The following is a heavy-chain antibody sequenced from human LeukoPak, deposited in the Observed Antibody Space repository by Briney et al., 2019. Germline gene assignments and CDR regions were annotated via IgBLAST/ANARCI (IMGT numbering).Heavy chain of an antibody. J-gene: IGHJ4*02. CDR3: ARRHGSGSDYRGVDY. D-gene: IGHD3-10*01. V-gene: IGHV1-2*02. CDR2: INPNSGDT. Sequence: ASVKVSCKASGYTFTGHNLHWVRQAPGQGLEWMGWINPNSGDTNYAQKFQGRVTMTRDTSISTAYMELSTLRSDDTAVFYCARRHGSGSDYRGVDYWGQGTLVTVSS. CDR1: GYTFTGHN.